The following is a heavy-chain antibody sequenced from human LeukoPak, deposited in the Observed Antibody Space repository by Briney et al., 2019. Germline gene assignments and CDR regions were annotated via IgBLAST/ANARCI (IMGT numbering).Heavy chain of an antibody. CDR1: VYTFTAYY. CDR2: INPNSGAT. CDR3: AREDYVSMGVDY. D-gene: IGHD3-16*01. J-gene: IGHJ4*02. Sequence: EASVKVSFEASVYTFTAYYMHWVRQAPGQGLEWMGWINPNSGATNYAQKFRGRVTMTRDTSISTAYMELSRLTSDDTAVFYCAREDYVSMGVDYWGQGTLVTVSS. V-gene: IGHV1-2*02.